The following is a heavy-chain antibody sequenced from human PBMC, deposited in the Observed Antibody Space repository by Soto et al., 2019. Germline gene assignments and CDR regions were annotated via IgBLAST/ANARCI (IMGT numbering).Heavy chain of an antibody. V-gene: IGHV3-48*03. CDR3: ARDLRTGVTIFGVVYYYYGMDV. J-gene: IGHJ6*02. Sequence: GGSLRLSCAASGFTFSSYEMNWVRQAPGKGLERVSYISSSGSTIYYADSVKGRFTISRDNAKNSLYLQMNSLRAEDTAVYYCARDLRTGVTIFGVVYYYYGMDVWGQGTTVTVSS. D-gene: IGHD3-3*01. CDR1: GFTFSSYE. CDR2: ISSSGSTI.